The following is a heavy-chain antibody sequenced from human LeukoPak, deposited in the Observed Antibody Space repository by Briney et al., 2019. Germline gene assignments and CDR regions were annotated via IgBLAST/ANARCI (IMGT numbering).Heavy chain of an antibody. CDR3: AKDRIVISFGDVSKH. CDR1: GFNFSDSR. CDR2: ISHDGNHK. Sequence: GGSLRLSCATSGFNFSDSRMTWIRQAPGKGLEWVALISHDGNHKHYADSVKGRFTISRDNSKNTLYLQMTSLRVEDTAVYFCAKDRIVISFGDVSKHWGQGTLVTVSS. J-gene: IGHJ1*01. D-gene: IGHD3-10*01. V-gene: IGHV3-30*18.